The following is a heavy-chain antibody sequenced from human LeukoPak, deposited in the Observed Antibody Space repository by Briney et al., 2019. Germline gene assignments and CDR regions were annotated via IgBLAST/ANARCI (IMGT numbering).Heavy chain of an antibody. Sequence: SQTLSLTCTVSGGSISRGGYYWTWIRQHPGKGLEWVGYIYHSGSTYYNPSLKSRVTLSVDTSRSQFALNLSSVTAADTAVYHCARGRYYYDSRGYYKQYYFDYWGQGTLVTVSS. V-gene: IGHV4-31*03. CDR1: GGSISRGGYY. CDR3: ARGRYYYDSRGYYKQYYFDY. D-gene: IGHD3-22*01. CDR2: IYHSGST. J-gene: IGHJ4*02.